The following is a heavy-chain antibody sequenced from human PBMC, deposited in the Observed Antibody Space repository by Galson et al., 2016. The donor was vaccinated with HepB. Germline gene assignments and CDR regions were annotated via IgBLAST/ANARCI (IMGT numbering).Heavy chain of an antibody. CDR2: IYPGDSDT. J-gene: IGHJ6*02. Sequence: QSGAEVKQPGESLKISCKGSGYSFSTYWIGWVRQVPGKGLEWMGIIYPGDSDTKYSPSFQGQVTISADESRSAAFLQWNSLKASDTAMYYCVRLPLVSGKRYYGVDAWGQGTTVTVSS. CDR1: GYSFSTYW. CDR3: VRLPLVSGKRYYGVDA. V-gene: IGHV5-51*01. D-gene: IGHD6-19*01.